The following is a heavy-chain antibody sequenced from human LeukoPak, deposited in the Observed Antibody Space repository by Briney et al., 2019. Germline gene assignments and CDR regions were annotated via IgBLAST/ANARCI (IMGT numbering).Heavy chain of an antibody. CDR2: IYTSGST. CDR1: GGSISSYY. Sequence: SETLSLTCTVSGGSISSYYWSWIRQPAGKGLEWIGRIYTSGSTNYNPSLKSRVTISADTSRNQFSLQLSSVTAADTAVYYCARGRGFASSSYYFDYWGQGTLVTVSS. V-gene: IGHV4-4*07. J-gene: IGHJ4*02. CDR3: ARGRGFASSSYYFDY. D-gene: IGHD6-6*01.